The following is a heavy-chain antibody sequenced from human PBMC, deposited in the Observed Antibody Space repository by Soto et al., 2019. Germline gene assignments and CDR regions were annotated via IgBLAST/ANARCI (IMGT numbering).Heavy chain of an antibody. CDR1: GFAFNTYS. V-gene: IGHV3-21*02. D-gene: IGHD3-9*01. CDR3: VRDLGRYFRLGYMDL. Sequence: EVQLVESGGGLVKPGGSLRLSCTASGFAFNTYSMNWVRQAPGKGLEWVSSINEDSTYIYYADSLRGRITISRDNAKDSLFLQMNSLRPDDTAVYYCVRDLGRYFRLGYMDLWGDGATVTVSS. CDR2: INEDSTYI. J-gene: IGHJ6*03.